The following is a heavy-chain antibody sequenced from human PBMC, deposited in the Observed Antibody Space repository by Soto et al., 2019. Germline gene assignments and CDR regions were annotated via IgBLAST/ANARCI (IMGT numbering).Heavy chain of an antibody. Sequence: PGGSLRLSCAASGFTFDEYATHWVRQPPGKGLEWVSLISWDGSNRYYADSVQGRFTISRDNSKYSLYLEMNSLRPEDTALYYCAKDISRGPTKNYDFWSGPDYWGQGTLVTVSS. CDR3: AKDISRGPTKNYDFWSGPDY. CDR1: GFTFDEYA. J-gene: IGHJ4*02. V-gene: IGHV3-43D*04. CDR2: ISWDGSNR. D-gene: IGHD3-3*01.